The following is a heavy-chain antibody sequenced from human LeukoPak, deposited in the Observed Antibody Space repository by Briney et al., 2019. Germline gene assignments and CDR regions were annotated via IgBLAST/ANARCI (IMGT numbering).Heavy chain of an antibody. V-gene: IGHV1-18*01. Sequence: ASVKVSCKASGYTFTSYGISWVRQAPGQGLEWMGWISAYNGNTNYAQKLQGRVTMTTDTSTSTAYMELKSLRSDDTAGYYCARGSTDDFWSCYLYFDYWGQGTLVTVSS. CDR3: ARGSTDDFWSCYLYFDY. D-gene: IGHD3-3*01. J-gene: IGHJ4*02. CDR2: ISAYNGNT. CDR1: GYTFTSYG.